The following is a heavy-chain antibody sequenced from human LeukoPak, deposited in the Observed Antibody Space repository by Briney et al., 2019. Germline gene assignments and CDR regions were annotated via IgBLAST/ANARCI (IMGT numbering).Heavy chain of an antibody. Sequence: SETLSLTCSVSGGSIRGYNWSRIRQAPGKRLQWIGYISSNGGTNFNPSLQSRLTMSLDTSKNQISLKLNSLTAADTAVYYCAKGVTLENWGQGTLVTVST. CDR1: GGSIRGYN. D-gene: IGHD5-24*01. J-gene: IGHJ4*02. CDR2: ISSNGGT. V-gene: IGHV4-59*01. CDR3: AKGVTLEN.